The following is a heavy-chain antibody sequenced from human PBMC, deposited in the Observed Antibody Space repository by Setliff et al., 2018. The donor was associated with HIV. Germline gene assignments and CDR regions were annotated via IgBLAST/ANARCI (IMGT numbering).Heavy chain of an antibody. V-gene: IGHV4-38-2*02. CDR1: DYSISSRYY. D-gene: IGHD3-16*01. Sequence: PSETLSLTCTVSDYSISSRYYWGWIRQPPGKGLEWIGSVYHTGSTYYNPSLKSRVTMSADTSKNQFSLKLSSVTAADTAVYYCAKHDFGEGSCFDPWGQGSLVTVSS. J-gene: IGHJ5*02. CDR3: AKHDFGEGSCFDP. CDR2: VYHTGST.